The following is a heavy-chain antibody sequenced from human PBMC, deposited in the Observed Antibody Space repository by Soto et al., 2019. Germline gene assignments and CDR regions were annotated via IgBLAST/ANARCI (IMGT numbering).Heavy chain of an antibody. Sequence: GGSLRLSCVGSGFSLSSYAMSWVRQAPGKGLQWVSTISGSGGSSYSQYYADSVKGRFTVSRDKSKNTLYLQITSLRVEDTAVYYCGKTTGYNPLHWFATWGEGTLGTVSS. J-gene: IGHJ5*02. CDR3: GKTTGYNPLHWFAT. V-gene: IGHV3-23*01. CDR2: ISGSGGSSYSQ. D-gene: IGHD5-12*01. CDR1: GFSLSSYA.